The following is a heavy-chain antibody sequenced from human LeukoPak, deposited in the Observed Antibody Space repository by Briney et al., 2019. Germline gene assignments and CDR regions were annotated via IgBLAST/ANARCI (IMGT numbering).Heavy chain of an antibody. CDR2: IRYDGSNK. Sequence: GGSLRLSCAASGFTFGSYGMHWVRQAPGKGLEWVAFIRYDGSNKYYADSVKGRFTISRDNSKNTLYLQMNSLRAEDTAVYYCAKEPGIAVALDYWGQGTLVTVSS. CDR3: AKEPGIAVALDY. D-gene: IGHD6-19*01. J-gene: IGHJ4*02. CDR1: GFTFGSYG. V-gene: IGHV3-30*02.